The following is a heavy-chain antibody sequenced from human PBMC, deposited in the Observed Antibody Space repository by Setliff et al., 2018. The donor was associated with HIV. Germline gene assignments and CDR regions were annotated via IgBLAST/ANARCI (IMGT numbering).Heavy chain of an antibody. CDR1: GGTFSSYG. V-gene: IGHV1-69*10. J-gene: IGHJ3*02. CDR2: IIPILGTT. Sequence: GASVKVSCKASGGTFSSYGISWVRQAPGQGPEWMGGIIPILGTTKYPQKFQGRVSITADKSTSTAYMELSSLRSEDTAVYYCARDRSAYGSRFDTFDMWGQGTMVTVSS. D-gene: IGHD4-17*01. CDR3: ARDRSAYGSRFDTFDM.